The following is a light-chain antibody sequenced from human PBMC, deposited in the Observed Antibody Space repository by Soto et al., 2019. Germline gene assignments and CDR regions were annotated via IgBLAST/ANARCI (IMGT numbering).Light chain of an antibody. CDR2: EVS. Sequence: QSALTQPASVSGSPGQSITISCTGTSSDVGGYNYVSWYQQHPGKPPKLMIYEVSNRPSGVSNRFSGSKSGNTASLTISGLQAEDEADYYCTSYTSSITYVFGTGTKVTVL. V-gene: IGLV2-14*01. CDR1: SSDVGGYNY. J-gene: IGLJ1*01. CDR3: TSYTSSITYV.